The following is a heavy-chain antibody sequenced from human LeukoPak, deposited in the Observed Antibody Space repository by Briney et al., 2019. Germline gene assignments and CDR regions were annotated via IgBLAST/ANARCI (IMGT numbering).Heavy chain of an antibody. J-gene: IGHJ4*02. V-gene: IGHV4-59*01. CDR2: IYYSGST. CDR3: ARGRKITMVRGATYYFDY. D-gene: IGHD3-10*01. Sequence: PSETLSLTCTVSGGSISSYYWSWIRQPPGKGLEWIGYIYYSGSTNYNPSLKSRVTISVDTSKNQFSLKLSSVTAADTAVYYCARGRKITMVRGATYYFDYWGQGTLVTVSS. CDR1: GGSISSYY.